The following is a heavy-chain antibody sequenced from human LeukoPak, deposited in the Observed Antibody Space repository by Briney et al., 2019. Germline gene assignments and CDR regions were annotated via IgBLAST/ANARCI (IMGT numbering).Heavy chain of an antibody. CDR3: ARTLRYFDWPFDY. CDR2: ISGSGGST. D-gene: IGHD3-9*01. CDR1: GFSFDDYG. V-gene: IGHV3-23*01. Sequence: GGSLRLSCAASGFSFDDYGMSWVRQAPGKGLEWVSAISGSGGSTYYADSVKGRFTISRDNSKNTLYLQMNSLRAEDTAVYYCARTLRYFDWPFDYWGQGTLVTVSS. J-gene: IGHJ4*02.